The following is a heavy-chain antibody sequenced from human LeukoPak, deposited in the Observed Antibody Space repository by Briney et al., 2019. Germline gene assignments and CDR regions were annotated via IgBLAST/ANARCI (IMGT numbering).Heavy chain of an antibody. CDR2: INPHSGDT. V-gene: IGHV1-2*02. D-gene: IGHD3-22*01. CDR1: GYSFTGYY. Sequence: ASVKVSCKTSGYSFTGYYMHWVRQAPGQGLEWMGWINPHSGDTVYAQKFQGRLTMTRDTSISTAYMKLSWLRPDDTAVYYCARGTMNLDYWGQGSLVTVSS. CDR3: ARGTMNLDY. J-gene: IGHJ4*02.